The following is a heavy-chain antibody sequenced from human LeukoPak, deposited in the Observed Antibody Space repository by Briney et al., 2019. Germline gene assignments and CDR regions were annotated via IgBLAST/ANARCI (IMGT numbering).Heavy chain of an antibody. Sequence: GESLKISCKASGYSFSNYWICWVRQMPGKGVEWMGIIYPGDSDTRHSPSFQGQVTISADKSITTGYLQWSSLKASDTAMYYCARAPTSVSNPYYFDYWGQGALVTVSS. CDR1: GYSFSNYW. J-gene: IGHJ4*02. CDR2: IYPGDSDT. D-gene: IGHD4-11*01. V-gene: IGHV5-51*01. CDR3: ARAPTSVSNPYYFDY.